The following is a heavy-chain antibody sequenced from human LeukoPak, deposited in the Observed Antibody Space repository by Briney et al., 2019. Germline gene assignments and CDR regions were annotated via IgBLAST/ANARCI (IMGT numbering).Heavy chain of an antibody. V-gene: IGHV3-74*01. D-gene: IGHD4-17*01. J-gene: IGHJ3*02. CDR2: INSDGSST. Sequence: PGGSLRLSCAVSRVTFSNYWMQWVRRAPGKGLVWVSRINSDGSSTSYADSVRGRFTISRDNAKNTLYLQMNSLRAGDTAVYYCASHGDYDAFDIWGQGTVVTVSS. CDR1: RVTFSNYW. CDR3: ASHGDYDAFDI.